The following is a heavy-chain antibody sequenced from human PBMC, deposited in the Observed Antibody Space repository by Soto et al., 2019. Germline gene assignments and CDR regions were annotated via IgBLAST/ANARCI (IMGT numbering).Heavy chain of an antibody. Sequence: GGSLRLSCAASGFTFSSYWMSWVRQAPGKGLEWVANIKQDGSEKYYVDSVKGRFTISRDNAKNSLYLQMNSLRAEDTAVYYCARDWDYGDYQSYYYYYGMDVWGQGTTVTVSS. CDR1: GFTFSSYW. V-gene: IGHV3-7*03. J-gene: IGHJ6*02. CDR2: IKQDGSEK. D-gene: IGHD4-17*01. CDR3: ARDWDYGDYQSYYYYYGMDV.